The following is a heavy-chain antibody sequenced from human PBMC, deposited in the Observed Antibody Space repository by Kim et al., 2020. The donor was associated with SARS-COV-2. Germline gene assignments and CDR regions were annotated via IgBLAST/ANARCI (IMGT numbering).Heavy chain of an antibody. V-gene: IGHV4-34*01. Sequence: SETLSLTCAVYGGSFSGYHWSWIRQPPGKGLEWIGEINHSGSTNYNPSLKSRVTISVDTTKNQFSLKLSPVTAEDTAVYYCASGRRVLHYLGGADNWFDPWGQGTLVTVSS. D-gene: IGHD3-9*01. CDR1: GGSFSGYH. CDR2: INHSGST. CDR3: ASGRRVLHYLGGADNWFDP. J-gene: IGHJ5*02.